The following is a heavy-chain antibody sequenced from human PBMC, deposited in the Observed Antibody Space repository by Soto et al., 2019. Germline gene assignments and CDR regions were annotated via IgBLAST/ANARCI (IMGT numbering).Heavy chain of an antibody. CDR3: VSGSFQIPNTNGMDV. CDR2: IFPHDSDI. CDR1: GYSFTSYW. D-gene: IGHD3-10*01. J-gene: IGHJ6*02. V-gene: IGHV5-51*01. Sequence: GESLKISCKGSGYSFTSYWIAWVRQMPGKGLEWMGIIFPHDSDIRYSPSFEGQVTISADKSISTVYLQWSSLKASDTAMYYCVSGSFQIPNTNGMDVWGQGTTVTVS.